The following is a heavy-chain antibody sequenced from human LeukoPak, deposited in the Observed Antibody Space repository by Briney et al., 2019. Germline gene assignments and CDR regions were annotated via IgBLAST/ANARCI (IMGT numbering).Heavy chain of an antibody. CDR2: IYPGDSDT. CDR3: VRRSSAAGNDAFDI. V-gene: IGHV5-51*01. Sequence: GESLKISCEGSGYTFSNYWIGWVRRTPGKGLEWMGVIYPGDSDTRYSLSFQGQVTISADKSISTAYLQWSSLQASDIAIYYCVRRSSAAGNDAFDIWGQGTMVTVSS. CDR1: GYTFSNYW. D-gene: IGHD6-13*01. J-gene: IGHJ3*02.